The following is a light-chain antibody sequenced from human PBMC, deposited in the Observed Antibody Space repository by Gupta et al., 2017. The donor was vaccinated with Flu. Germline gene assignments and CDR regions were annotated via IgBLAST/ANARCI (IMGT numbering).Light chain of an antibody. J-gene: IGKJ1*01. CDR2: RAS. CDR1: ENIHDW. CDR3: QQDISSPWT. Sequence: PSTLSSSVGDTVTITCRASENIHDWLAWFQQKPGKAPKPLIYRASRLESGVPSRFSGSGSGTEFILTISGRQPDDLGTYYCQQDISSPWTFGQGTKVESK. V-gene: IGKV1-5*03.